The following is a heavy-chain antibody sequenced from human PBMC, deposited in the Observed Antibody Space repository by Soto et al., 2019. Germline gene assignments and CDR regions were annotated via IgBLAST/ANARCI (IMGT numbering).Heavy chain of an antibody. D-gene: IGHD3-22*01. Sequence: QLQLQESGPGLVKPSETLSLTCTVSGGSISSSSFYWGWIRQPPGKGLEWIGSIFYSGSTYYNPSLKSRVTISVDTSRNQFSLKLSSVTAADTAVYYCASPYYDGGCFDPWGQGTLVTVSS. J-gene: IGHJ5*02. CDR3: ASPYYDGGCFDP. CDR1: GGSISSSSFY. V-gene: IGHV4-39*01. CDR2: IFYSGST.